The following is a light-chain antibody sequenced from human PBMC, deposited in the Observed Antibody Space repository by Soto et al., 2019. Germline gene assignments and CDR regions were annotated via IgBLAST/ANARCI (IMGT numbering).Light chain of an antibody. CDR2: DSS. V-gene: IGKV3-11*01. CDR1: QSVASY. J-gene: IGKJ4*01. Sequence: EVVLTQSPATLSLSPGERATLSCRASQSVASYIAWYQKRPGQSPRLLIYDSSNRATGIPARFTGSGSGTDFTLTISSLEPEDFAVYYCQQRGSWPPLTFGGGTKVEIK. CDR3: QQRGSWPPLT.